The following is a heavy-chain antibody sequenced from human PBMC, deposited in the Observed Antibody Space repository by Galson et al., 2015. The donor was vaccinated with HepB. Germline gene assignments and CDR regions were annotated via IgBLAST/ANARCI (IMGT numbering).Heavy chain of an antibody. D-gene: IGHD3-16*01. CDR1: GYSFRTYW. J-gene: IGHJ3*01. CDR2: IYPGDSDT. V-gene: IGHV5-51*01. Sequence: QSGAEVKKPGESLKISCKGSGYSFRTYWIGWVRQMPGKGLEWMGIIYPGDSDTRYGPSFQGQVTISADKSIATAYLQWNSLKASDTAIYYCAKIGGDTTAFDVWGQGTLVTVST. CDR3: AKIGGDTTAFDV.